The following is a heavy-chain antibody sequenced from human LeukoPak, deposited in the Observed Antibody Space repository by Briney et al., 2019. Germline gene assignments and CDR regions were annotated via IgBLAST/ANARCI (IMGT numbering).Heavy chain of an antibody. Sequence: QPGGSLRLSCAASGFTFTRHWMHWVRQAPGKGLVWVSRINSEGSITSYADSVKGRFTISRDNAKNTLYLQMNSLRAEDTAVYYCAKVRWGSDNALDSWGQGTLVTGSS. J-gene: IGHJ4*02. CDR1: GFTFTRHW. CDR2: INSEGSIT. V-gene: IGHV3-74*01. CDR3: AKVRWGSDNALDS. D-gene: IGHD3-16*01.